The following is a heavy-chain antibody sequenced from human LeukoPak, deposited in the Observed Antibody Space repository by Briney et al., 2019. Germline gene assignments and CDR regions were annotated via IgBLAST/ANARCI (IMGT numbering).Heavy chain of an antibody. Sequence: GGSLRLSCAASGFTFSSYWMSWVRQAPGKGLEWVANIKQDGSEKSYVDSVKGRFTISRDNDKNSLYLQMNSLRAEDTAVYYCARVNYGDYDDYWGQGTLVTVSS. CDR3: ARVNYGDYDDY. CDR1: GFTFSSYW. J-gene: IGHJ4*02. CDR2: IKQDGSEK. D-gene: IGHD4-17*01. V-gene: IGHV3-7*03.